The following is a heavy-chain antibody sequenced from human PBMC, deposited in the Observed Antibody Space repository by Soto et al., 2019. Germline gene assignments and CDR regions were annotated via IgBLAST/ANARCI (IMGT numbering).Heavy chain of an antibody. CDR2: INHSGST. CDR1: GGSFSGYY. CDR3: ASRSYYYDSSGYYHGWFDP. V-gene: IGHV4-34*01. D-gene: IGHD3-22*01. J-gene: IGHJ5*02. Sequence: QVQLQQWGAGLLKPSETLSLTCAVYGGSFSGYYWSWIRQPPGKGLEWIGEINHSGSTNYNPSLKSRVTISVDTSKNQFSLKLSSVTAADTAVYYCASRSYYYDSSGYYHGWFDPWGQGTLVTVSS.